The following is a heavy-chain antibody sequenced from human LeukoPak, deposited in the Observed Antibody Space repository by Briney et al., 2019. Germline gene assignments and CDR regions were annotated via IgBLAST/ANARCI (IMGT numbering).Heavy chain of an antibody. CDR3: ARDKSVAYYCDSSGYDAFDI. J-gene: IGHJ3*02. Sequence: GGSLRLSCAASGFTFSSYSINWVRQAPGKGLEWVSSISSSSSYIYYADSVKGRFTISRDNAKNSLYLQMNGLRAEDTAVYYCARDKSVAYYCDSSGYDAFDIWGQGTMVTVSS. CDR1: GFTFSSYS. V-gene: IGHV3-21*01. D-gene: IGHD3-22*01. CDR2: ISSSSSYI.